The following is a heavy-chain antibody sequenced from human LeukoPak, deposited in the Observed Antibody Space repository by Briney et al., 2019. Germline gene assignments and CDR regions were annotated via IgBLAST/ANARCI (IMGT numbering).Heavy chain of an antibody. CDR1: GGSISSYY. CDR2: IYYSGTT. V-gene: IGHV4-59*01. D-gene: IGHD6-19*01. J-gene: IGHJ4*02. CDR3: AREGSSGWYNY. Sequence: SETLSLTCTVSGGSISSYYWSWIRQPPGKGLEWIGYIYYSGTTNYNPSLKSRVTISVDTSKNQFSLKLSSVTAADTAVYYCAREGSSGWYNYWGQGTLVTVSS.